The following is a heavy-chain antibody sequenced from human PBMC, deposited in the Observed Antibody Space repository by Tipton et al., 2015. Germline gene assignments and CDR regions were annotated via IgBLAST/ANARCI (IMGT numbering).Heavy chain of an antibody. Sequence: GLVKPSETLSLTCTVSGGSISSYYWSWIRQPPGKGLEWIGYIYYSGSTNYNPSLKSRVTMSVDMSKNQFSLELTSVTAADTAVYYCARSPPGDYEYIEYWGQGTLVTVSS. V-gene: IGHV4-59*01. CDR2: IYYSGST. J-gene: IGHJ1*01. CDR1: GGSISSYY. D-gene: IGHD3-16*01. CDR3: ARSPPGDYEYIEY.